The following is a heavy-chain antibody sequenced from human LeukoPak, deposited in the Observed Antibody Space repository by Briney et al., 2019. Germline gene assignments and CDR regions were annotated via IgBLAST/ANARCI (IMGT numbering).Heavy chain of an antibody. CDR1: GGSISSSSYY. CDR2: IYYSGST. CDR3: ARHSGCYGSGSYYIDY. D-gene: IGHD3-10*01. V-gene: IGHV4-39*01. Sequence: PSETLSLTCTVSGGSISSSSYYWGWIRQPPGKGLEWIGSIYYSGSTYYNPSLKSRVTISVDTSKNQFSLELSSVTAADTAVYYCARHSGCYGSGSYYIDYWGQGTLVTVSS. J-gene: IGHJ4*02.